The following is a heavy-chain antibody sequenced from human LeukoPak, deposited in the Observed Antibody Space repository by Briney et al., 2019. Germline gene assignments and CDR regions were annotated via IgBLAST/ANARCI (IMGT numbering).Heavy chain of an antibody. CDR3: ARAFVGSGWFYFDY. D-gene: IGHD6-19*01. CDR2: INPNSGGT. V-gene: IGHV1-2*06. Sequence: GASVKVSCKASGYTFTSYGISWVRQAPGQGLEWMGRINPNSGGTNYAQKFQGRVTMTRDTSISTAYMELSRLRSDDTAVYYCARAFVGSGWFYFDYWGQGTLVTVSS. CDR1: GYTFTSYG. J-gene: IGHJ4*02.